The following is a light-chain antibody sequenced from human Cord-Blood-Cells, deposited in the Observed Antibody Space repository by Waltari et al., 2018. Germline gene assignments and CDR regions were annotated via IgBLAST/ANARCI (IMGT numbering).Light chain of an antibody. Sequence: TLSLSPGERATLSCRASQSVSSYLAWYQQKPGQAPRLLIYDASNRATGIPARFSGSGSGTDFTLTISSLEPEDFAVYYCQQRSNWPPWTFGQGTKVEIK. CDR2: DAS. CDR3: QQRSNWPPWT. CDR1: QSVSSY. J-gene: IGKJ1*01. V-gene: IGKV3-11*01.